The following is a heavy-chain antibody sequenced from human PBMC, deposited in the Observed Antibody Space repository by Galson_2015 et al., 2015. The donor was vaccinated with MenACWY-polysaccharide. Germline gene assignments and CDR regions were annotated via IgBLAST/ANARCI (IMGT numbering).Heavy chain of an antibody. J-gene: IGHJ4*02. D-gene: IGHD3-10*01. CDR3: VKDRGPIFCDY. Sequence: SLRLSCAASGFTFSTYAMSWVRQAPGKGLDWVSTISNRGVTYYADSVQGRLTISRDNSDNTVHLQMSGLRAEDTAIYFCVKDRGPIFCDYWGQGVLVAVSS. V-gene: IGHV3-23*01. CDR1: GFTFSTYA. CDR2: ISNRGVT.